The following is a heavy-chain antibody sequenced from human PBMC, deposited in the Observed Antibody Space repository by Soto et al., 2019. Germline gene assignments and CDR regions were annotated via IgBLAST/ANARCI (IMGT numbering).Heavy chain of an antibody. CDR2: IDYSGTT. V-gene: IGHV4-39*01. CDR1: GGSIRSRSYF. D-gene: IGHD1-26*01. Sequence: LSLACSVCGGSIRSRSYFWAWIRQPPGMGPEWIGSIDYSGTTYYNPSLKTRVTISVDTSKNQFSLRLNSVTASDTAVYSCARHSASVGVAFTFWGEGTLVTVYS. J-gene: IGHJ4*02. CDR3: ARHSASVGVAFTF.